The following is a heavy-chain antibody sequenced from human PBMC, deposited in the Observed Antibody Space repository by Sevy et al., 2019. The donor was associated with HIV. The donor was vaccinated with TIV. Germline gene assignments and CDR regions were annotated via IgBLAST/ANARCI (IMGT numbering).Heavy chain of an antibody. V-gene: IGHV3-23*01. D-gene: IGHD6-13*01. CDR1: GFIFNNYA. J-gene: IGHJ6*02. CDR2: ISGRDGTT. CDR3: TADRASSWNFYYGMDV. Sequence: GGSLRLSCAASGFIFNNYAMNWVRQAPGKGLEWVSGISGRDGTTFYADSVKGRFTLSRDNSKNTLYLQMNSLRAEDTAVYYCTADRASSWNFYYGMDVWGQGTTVTVSS.